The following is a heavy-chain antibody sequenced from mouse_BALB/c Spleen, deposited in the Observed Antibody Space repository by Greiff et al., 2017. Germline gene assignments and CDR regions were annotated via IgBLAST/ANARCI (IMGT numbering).Heavy chain of an antibody. CDR3: ARETGYYGMDY. J-gene: IGHJ4*01. CDR2: ISSGGSYT. CDR1: GFTFSSYA. D-gene: IGHD4-1*01. Sequence: EVMLVESGGGLVKPGGSLKLSCAASGFTFSSYAMSWVRQTPEKRLEWVATISSGGSYTYYPDSVKGRFTISRDNAKNTLYLQMSSLRSEDTAMYYCARETGYYGMDYWGQGTSVTVSS. V-gene: IGHV5-9-1*01.